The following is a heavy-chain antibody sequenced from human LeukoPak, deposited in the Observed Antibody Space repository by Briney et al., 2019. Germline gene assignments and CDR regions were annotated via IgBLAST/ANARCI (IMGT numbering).Heavy chain of an antibody. CDR3: ARDANRGGEFDL. CDR2: IKFDGSET. J-gene: IGHJ5*02. D-gene: IGHD2/OR15-2a*01. Sequence: GGSLRLSCAASGFTFSTYWMNWVRQSPGKGLEWVAKIKFDGSETFYVDSAKGRFTISRDHAKNLLYLQMNTLRAEDTAVYYCARDANRGGEFDLWGQGTLVTVSS. CDR1: GFTFSTYW. V-gene: IGHV3-7*01.